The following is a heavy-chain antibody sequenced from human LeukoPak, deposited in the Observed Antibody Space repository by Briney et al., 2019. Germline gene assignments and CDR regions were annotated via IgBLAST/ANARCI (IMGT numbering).Heavy chain of an antibody. CDR3: AKRPPPGTWYYFDY. V-gene: IGHV3-23*01. CDR2: ISVSGGAT. Sequence: GGSLRLSCAASGFTFSSYAMSWVRQAPGKGLEWVSAISVSGGATFYADSVKGRFTISRDNSKNTLYLQMNSLRAEDTAVYYCAKRPPPGTWYYFDYWGQGTLVTVSS. J-gene: IGHJ4*02. CDR1: GFTFSSYA. D-gene: IGHD6-13*01.